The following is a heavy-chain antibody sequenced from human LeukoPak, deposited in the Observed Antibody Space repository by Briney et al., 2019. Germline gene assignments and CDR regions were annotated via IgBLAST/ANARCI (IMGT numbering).Heavy chain of an antibody. V-gene: IGHV5-51*01. CDR1: GYSFTSYW. J-gene: IGHJ4*02. CDR2: IYPGDSDT. D-gene: IGHD6-6*01. Sequence: GESLKISCKGSGYSFTSYWIGWVRQMPGKGLEWMGIIYPGDSDTRCSPSFQGQVTISADKSISTAYLQWSSLKASDTAMYYCARLMGPASSSKGNTDYWGQGTLVTVSS. CDR3: ARLMGPASSSKGNTDY.